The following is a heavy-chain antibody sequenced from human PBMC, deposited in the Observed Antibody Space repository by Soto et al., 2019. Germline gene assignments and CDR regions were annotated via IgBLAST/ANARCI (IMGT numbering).Heavy chain of an antibody. Sequence: ELQLLESGGGLVQPGGSLRLSCAASGFTLISCVMTWVRQAPGKGLEWVSGIDVGGGGTYYADSVKGRFTISRDNSKNTLYRQMNSLGADDTAVYYCAKGPEQLVHGVFDYWGQGVLVTVSS. J-gene: IGHJ4*02. CDR3: AKGPEQLVHGVFDY. D-gene: IGHD6-6*01. CDR1: GFTLISCV. V-gene: IGHV3-23*01. CDR2: IDVGGGGT.